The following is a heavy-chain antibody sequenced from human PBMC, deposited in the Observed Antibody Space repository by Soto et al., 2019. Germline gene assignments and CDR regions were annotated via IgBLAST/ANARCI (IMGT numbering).Heavy chain of an antibody. Sequence: QVQLVQSGAEVKKPGSSVKVSCKASGGTFSSYAISWVRQAPGQGLEWMGGIIPIFGTANYAQKFQGRVTITADESTSTAYMELSSLRSEDTAVYYCARLDIVATPSQRGFDYWAREPWSPSPQ. CDR2: IIPIFGTA. CDR3: ARLDIVATPSQRGFDY. D-gene: IGHD5-12*01. J-gene: IGHJ4*02. V-gene: IGHV1-69*12. CDR1: GGTFSSYA.